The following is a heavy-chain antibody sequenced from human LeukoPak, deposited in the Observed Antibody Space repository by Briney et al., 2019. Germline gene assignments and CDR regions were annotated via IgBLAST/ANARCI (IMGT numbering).Heavy chain of an antibody. CDR1: GGTFSSYA. V-gene: IGHV1-69*05. CDR3: AREYSGYDGVGDY. D-gene: IGHD5-12*01. Sequence: ASVKVSCKASGGTFSSYAISWVRQAPGQGLEWMGGIIPIFGTANYAQKFQGRVTITTDESTSTAYMELSSLRSEDTAVYYCAREYSGYDGVGDYWGQGTLVTVSS. CDR2: IIPIFGTA. J-gene: IGHJ4*02.